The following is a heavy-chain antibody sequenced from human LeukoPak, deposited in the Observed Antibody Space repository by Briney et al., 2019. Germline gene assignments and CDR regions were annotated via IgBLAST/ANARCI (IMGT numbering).Heavy chain of an antibody. CDR1: GGSISSSTHF. CDR2: LYYSGTT. J-gene: IGHJ5*02. Sequence: SETLSLTCTLSGGSISSSTHFWGWIRQPPGKGLEWIGNLYYSGTTYYNPSLKSRVTISVDTSKNQFSLKLSSVTAADTAVYYCASGPVHNWFDPWGQGTLVTVSS. V-gene: IGHV4-39*07. CDR3: ASGPVHNWFDP.